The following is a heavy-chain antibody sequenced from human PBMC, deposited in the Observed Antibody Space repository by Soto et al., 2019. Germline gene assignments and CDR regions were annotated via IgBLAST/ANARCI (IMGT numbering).Heavy chain of an antibody. CDR3: AHKTQYSDFRSGYLYSFHS. Sequence: QITLKESGPTLVKPTQTLTLTCTFAGFSLSTSGVGVGWIRQPPGKALEWLALIYWDHDKRYSPSLKSRLTITKDTSNNTVVLKMTNTDPVDTATYYCAHKTQYSDFRSGYLYSFHSWGQGTLVTVSP. CDR1: GFSLSTSGVG. D-gene: IGHD3-3*01. V-gene: IGHV2-5*02. J-gene: IGHJ4*02. CDR2: IYWDHDK.